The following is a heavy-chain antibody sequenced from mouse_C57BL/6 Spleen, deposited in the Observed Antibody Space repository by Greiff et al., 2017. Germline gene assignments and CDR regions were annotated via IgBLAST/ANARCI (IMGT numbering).Heavy chain of an antibody. V-gene: IGHV1-55*01. J-gene: IGHJ2*01. Sequence: QVQLQQPGAELVKPGASVKMSCKASGYTFTSYCITWVKQRPGQGLEWIGDIYPGSGSTNYNEKFKSKATLTVDTSSSTAYMQHSRLTSEYSAVYYCACSYFDDWGQGTTLTVSS. CDR1: GYTFTSYC. CDR3: ACSYFDD. CDR2: IYPGSGST.